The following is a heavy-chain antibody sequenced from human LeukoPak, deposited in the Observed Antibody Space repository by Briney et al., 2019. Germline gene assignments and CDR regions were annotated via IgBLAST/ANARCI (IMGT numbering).Heavy chain of an antibody. CDR2: INPNDGDT. CDR1: GYTFTSYW. D-gene: IGHD3-10*01. J-gene: IGHJ4*02. Sequence: GASVKVSCKASGYTFTSYWMHWVRQTPGQGLEWMGIINPNDGDTIYVQKFQGRVTMTRDMSTSTVYMELSNLRVEDTAVFYCATSATDYWGQGTLVTVSS. V-gene: IGHV1-46*01. CDR3: ATSATDY.